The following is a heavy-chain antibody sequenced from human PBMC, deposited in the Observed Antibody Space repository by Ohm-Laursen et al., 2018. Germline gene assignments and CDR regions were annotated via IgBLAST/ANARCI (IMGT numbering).Heavy chain of an antibody. Sequence: SLRLSCAAPGFTFDDYAMHWVRQAPGKGLEWVSGISWNSGSIGYADSVKGRFTISRDNAKNSLYLQMNSLRAEDTALYYCAKAAIAVAGEGYFDYWGQGTLVTVSS. CDR1: GFTFDDYA. CDR3: AKAAIAVAGEGYFDY. J-gene: IGHJ4*02. CDR2: ISWNSGSI. V-gene: IGHV3-9*01. D-gene: IGHD6-19*01.